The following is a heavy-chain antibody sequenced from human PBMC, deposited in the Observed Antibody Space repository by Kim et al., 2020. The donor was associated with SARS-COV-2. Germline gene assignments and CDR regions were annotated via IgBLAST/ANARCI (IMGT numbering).Heavy chain of an antibody. J-gene: IGHJ3*02. CDR2: IYYSGST. CDR1: GGSISSSSYY. V-gene: IGHV4-39*01. D-gene: IGHD3-9*01. Sequence: SETLSLTCTVSGGSISSSSYYWGWIRQPPGKGLEWIGSIYYSGSTYSNPSLKSRVTISLDTSTNQFSLKLSCVTAADTAVYYCARSHNVLRYFDWLFRGAFDIWGQGTMVTVSS. CDR3: ARSHNVLRYFDWLFRGAFDI.